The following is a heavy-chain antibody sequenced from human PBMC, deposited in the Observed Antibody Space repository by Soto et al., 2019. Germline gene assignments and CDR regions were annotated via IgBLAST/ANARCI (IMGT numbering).Heavy chain of an antibody. CDR1: GFTFSNYA. J-gene: IGHJ4*02. CDR2: ISSNGGST. D-gene: IGHD1-26*01. Sequence: PGGSLRLSCAASGFTFSNYAMHWVRQAPGKGLEYVSAISSNGGSTYYANSVKGRFTISRDNSKNTLYLQMGSLRTEDMAVYYCARSYSGYYFDYWGQGTLVTVSS. V-gene: IGHV3-64*01. CDR3: ARSYSGYYFDY.